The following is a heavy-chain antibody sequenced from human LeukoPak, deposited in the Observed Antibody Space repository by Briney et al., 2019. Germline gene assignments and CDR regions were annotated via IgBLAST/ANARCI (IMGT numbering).Heavy chain of an antibody. CDR3: ARAGVVAGKINWFDP. D-gene: IGHD2-15*01. J-gene: IGHJ5*02. Sequence: SETLSLTCTVSGGSISSYYWSWIRQPAEKGLEWSGRIYTSGSTNYNPSLKRRVTMSVDTSKNQFSLKLSSVTAAATDVYYCARAGVVAGKINWFDPWGQGTLVTVSS. CDR1: GGSISSYY. V-gene: IGHV4-4*07. CDR2: IYTSGST.